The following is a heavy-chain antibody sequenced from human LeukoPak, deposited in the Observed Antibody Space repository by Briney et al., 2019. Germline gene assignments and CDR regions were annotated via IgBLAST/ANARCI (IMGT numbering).Heavy chain of an antibody. V-gene: IGHV1-46*01. CDR1: GYTFTSYY. CDR3: ARQQVEWELLQWSAFDI. J-gene: IGHJ3*02. D-gene: IGHD1-26*01. CDR2: INPSGGST. Sequence: ASVKVSCKASGYTFTSYYMHWVRQAPGQGLEWMGIINPSGGSTTYAEKFQGRVTMTRDTSTSTVYMDLSSLRSEDTAVYYCARQQVEWELLQWSAFDIWGQGTMVTVSS.